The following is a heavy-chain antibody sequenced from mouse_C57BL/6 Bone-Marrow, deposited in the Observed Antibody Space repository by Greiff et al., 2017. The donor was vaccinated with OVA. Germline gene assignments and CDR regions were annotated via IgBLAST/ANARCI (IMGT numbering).Heavy chain of an antibody. CDR1: GYTFTDYY. Sequence: VQLQQSGAELVRPGASVKLSCKASGYTFTDYYINWVKQRPGQGLEWIARIYPGSGNTYYNEKFKGKATLTAEKSSSTAYMQLSSLTSEDSAVYFCARDYYYGSRGGWYFDVWGTGTTVTVSS. D-gene: IGHD1-1*01. CDR2: IYPGSGNT. J-gene: IGHJ1*03. CDR3: ARDYYYGSRGGWYFDV. V-gene: IGHV1-76*01.